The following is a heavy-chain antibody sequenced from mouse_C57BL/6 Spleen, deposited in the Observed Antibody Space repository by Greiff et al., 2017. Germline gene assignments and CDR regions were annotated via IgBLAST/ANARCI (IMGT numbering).Heavy chain of an antibody. J-gene: IGHJ2*01. CDR2: INYDGSST. CDR3: AREETAQAFDY. Sequence: EVQVVESEGGLVQPGSSMKLSCTASGFTFSDYYMAWVRQVPEKGLEWVANINYDGSSTYYLDSLKSRFIISRDNAKNILYLQMSSLKSEDTATYYCAREETAQAFDYWGQGTTLTVSS. D-gene: IGHD3-2*02. CDR1: GFTFSDYY. V-gene: IGHV5-16*01.